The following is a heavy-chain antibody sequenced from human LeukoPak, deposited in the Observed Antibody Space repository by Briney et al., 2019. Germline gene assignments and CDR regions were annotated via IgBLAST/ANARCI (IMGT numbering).Heavy chain of an antibody. CDR3: ARGASSSWLYYFDY. J-gene: IGHJ4*02. V-gene: IGHV3-74*01. CDR2: INSDGSST. D-gene: IGHD6-13*01. CDR1: GFTFSSYW. Sequence: PGASLRLSCAASGFTFSSYWIHWVRQAPGKGLVWVSRINSDGSSTSYADSVKGRFTISRDNAKNTLYLQMNSLRAEDTAVYYCARGASSSWLYYFDYWGQGTLVTVSS.